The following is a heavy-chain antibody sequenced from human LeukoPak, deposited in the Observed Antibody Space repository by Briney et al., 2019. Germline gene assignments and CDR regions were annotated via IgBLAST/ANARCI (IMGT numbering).Heavy chain of an antibody. CDR3: ARDPPGD. CDR2: ISYDGSNK. Sequence: PGGSLRLSCAASGFTFSSYAMHWVRQAPGKGLEWVAVISYDGSNKYYADSVKGRFTISRDNSKNTLYLQMNSLRAEDTAVYYCARDPPGDWGQATLVTVSS. V-gene: IGHV3-30*04. CDR1: GFTFSSYA. D-gene: IGHD3-10*01. J-gene: IGHJ4*02.